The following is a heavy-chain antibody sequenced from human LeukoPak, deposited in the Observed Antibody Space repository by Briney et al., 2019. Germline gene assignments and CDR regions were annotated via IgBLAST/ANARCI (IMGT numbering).Heavy chain of an antibody. J-gene: IGHJ4*02. CDR3: ARDLGSSWFEPLDY. V-gene: IGHV4-4*02. Sequence: GTLSLTCAVSGGSISSSAWWSWVRQPPGKGLEWIGEVYHSGSTNYNSFLKSRVTISVDKSKNQFSLKLTSATAADTAVYYYARDLGSSWFEPLDYWGQGILVIVSS. CDR1: GGSISSSAW. D-gene: IGHD6-13*01. CDR2: VYHSGST.